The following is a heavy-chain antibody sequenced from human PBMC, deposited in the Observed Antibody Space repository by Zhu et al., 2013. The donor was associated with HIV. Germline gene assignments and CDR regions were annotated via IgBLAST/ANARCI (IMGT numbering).Heavy chain of an antibody. Sequence: QEQLVQSGSELKKPGASVSISCKTSGFILTNFYMHWVRQAPGQGLEWMGWINPNSGGTNYAQKFRGRVTMTRDTSITTGYLELSRLRSDDTAVYYCARTPEWLFFDYWGQGTLVTVSS. V-gene: IGHV1-2*02. CDR2: INPNSGGT. CDR1: GFILTNFY. J-gene: IGHJ4*02. D-gene: IGHD3-3*01. CDR3: ARTPEWLFFDY.